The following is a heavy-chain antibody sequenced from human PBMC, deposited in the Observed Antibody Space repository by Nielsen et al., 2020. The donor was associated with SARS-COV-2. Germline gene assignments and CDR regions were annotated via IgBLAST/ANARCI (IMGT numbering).Heavy chain of an antibody. Sequence: GGSLSLSCAASGFTFDDYAMHWVRQAPGKGLEWDSGISWNSGSIGYADSVKCRFTISRDNAKNSLYLQMNSLRAEDTALYYCAKGEGWTTYATMIDYWGQGTLVTVSS. CDR3: AKGEGWTTYATMIDY. V-gene: IGHV3-9*01. CDR1: GFTFDDYA. CDR2: ISWNSGSI. D-gene: IGHD2-8*01. J-gene: IGHJ4*02.